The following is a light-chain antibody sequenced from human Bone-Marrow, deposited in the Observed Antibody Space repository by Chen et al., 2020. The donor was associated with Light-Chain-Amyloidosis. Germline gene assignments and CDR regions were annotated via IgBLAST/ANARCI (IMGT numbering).Light chain of an antibody. V-gene: IGLV3-25*03. J-gene: IGLJ2*01. CDR3: QSADSSGTYEVI. CDR1: DLPTKY. CDR2: RDT. Sequence: SYELTQPPSVSVSPGQTARITCSGDDLPTKYAYWYQQKPGQAPVLVIHRDTERPSGISERFSGPSSGTTATLTISGVQAEDEADYHCQSADSSGTYEVILGGGTKLTVL.